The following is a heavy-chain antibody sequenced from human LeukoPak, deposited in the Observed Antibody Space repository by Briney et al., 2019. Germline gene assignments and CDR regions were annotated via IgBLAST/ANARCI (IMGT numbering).Heavy chain of an antibody. D-gene: IGHD3-10*01. CDR1: GFTFSSYA. J-gene: IGHJ5*02. CDR2: ISWNSGST. V-gene: IGHV3-9*01. Sequence: PGGSLRLSCAASGFTFSSYAMSWVRQAPGKGLEWVSGISWNSGSTGYADSVKGRFTISRDNAKNSLYLQMNSLRAEDTALYYCAKDQVVRGVIITGWFDPWGQGTLVTVSS. CDR3: AKDQVVRGVIITGWFDP.